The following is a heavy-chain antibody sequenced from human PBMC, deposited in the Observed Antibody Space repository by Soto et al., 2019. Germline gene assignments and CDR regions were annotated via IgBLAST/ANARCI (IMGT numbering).Heavy chain of an antibody. Sequence: QVQLVQSGAEVKKPGSSVKVSCKASGGTFSSYAISWVRQAPGQGLEWRGGIIPILGTADYAQKFQGRGTIPAGESTSTAYMELSSLRSEDTAVYYCARHVPAAGYYYGMDVWGQGTTVTVSS. CDR3: ARHVPAAGYYYGMDV. CDR1: GGTFSSYA. CDR2: IIPILGTA. D-gene: IGHD2-2*01. J-gene: IGHJ6*02. V-gene: IGHV1-69*12.